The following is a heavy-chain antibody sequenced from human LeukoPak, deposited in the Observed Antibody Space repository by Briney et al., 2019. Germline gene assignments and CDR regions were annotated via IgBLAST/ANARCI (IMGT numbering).Heavy chain of an antibody. Sequence: GGSLRLSCAASGFSFSDTYMSWIRQAPGKGLEWVAYIATGGYTLDYADSVRGRFTVSRDNAKNSLYLQMNSLRVEDAAVYYCATSSFYGQLWGQGTLVTVSS. CDR1: GFSFSDTY. V-gene: IGHV3-11*01. J-gene: IGHJ1*01. CDR2: IATGGYTL. D-gene: IGHD2/OR15-2a*01. CDR3: ATSSFYGQL.